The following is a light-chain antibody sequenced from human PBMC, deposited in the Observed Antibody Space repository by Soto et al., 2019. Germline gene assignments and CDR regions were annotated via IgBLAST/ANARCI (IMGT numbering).Light chain of an antibody. V-gene: IGKV3-20*01. CDR1: QSISGTF. CDR2: GAS. CDR3: QQYNAYYT. J-gene: IGKJ2*01. Sequence: VLTQSPDTLSLPPGERATLSCRAGQSISGTFLNWYQQKPGQAPRLLIYGASNRATGTPDRFSGTGSGSEFTLTISSLQPDDFATYFCQQYNAYYTFGQGTKVDIK.